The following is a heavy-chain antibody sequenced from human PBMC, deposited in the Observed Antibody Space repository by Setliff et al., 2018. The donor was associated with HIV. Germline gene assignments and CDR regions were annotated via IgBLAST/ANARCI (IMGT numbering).Heavy chain of an antibody. J-gene: IGHJ4*02. CDR1: VDTFRSHA. Sequence: GASVKVSCKDSVDTFRSHAIGWVRQAPGRGLEWMGGIIPVLGTADSAQKFQDRVTITADESTNTAYMELGSLTFEDAAIYFCARKRTMVRGVPYYFDSWGQGTLVTVSS. V-gene: IGHV1-69*13. CDR3: ARKRTMVRGVPYYFDS. D-gene: IGHD3-10*01. CDR2: IIPVLGTA.